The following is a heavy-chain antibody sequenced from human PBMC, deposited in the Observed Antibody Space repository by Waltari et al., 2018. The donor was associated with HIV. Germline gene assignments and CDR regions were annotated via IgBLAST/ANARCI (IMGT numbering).Heavy chain of an antibody. V-gene: IGHV1-2*02. CDR3: ARVLGFGSYPPHGMDV. J-gene: IGHJ6*02. Sequence: QVQLVQSGAEVKKPGASLQVSCKASGYTFTGYYIHRLRQASGQGLEWMGWINPNSGDTNYAQKFQGRVTMARDTSISTAYMELSRLRSDDTAVYYCARVLGFGSYPPHGMDVWGQGTTVTVSS. CDR1: GYTFTGYY. D-gene: IGHD1-26*01. CDR2: INPNSGDT.